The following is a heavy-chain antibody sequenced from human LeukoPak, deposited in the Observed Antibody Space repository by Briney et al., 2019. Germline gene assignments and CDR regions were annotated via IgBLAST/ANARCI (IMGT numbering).Heavy chain of an antibody. V-gene: IGHV3-74*01. CDR1: GFTYSNYW. CDR2: INSDASST. Sequence: GGSLRLSCAASGFTYSNYWMHWVRQTPGEGLVWVSRINSDASSTSYADSVKGRFTISRDRAKNTLYLQMNGLRADDTAVYYCATSLYSGTKLDYWGQGTLVTVSS. D-gene: IGHD1-26*01. J-gene: IGHJ4*02. CDR3: ATSLYSGTKLDY.